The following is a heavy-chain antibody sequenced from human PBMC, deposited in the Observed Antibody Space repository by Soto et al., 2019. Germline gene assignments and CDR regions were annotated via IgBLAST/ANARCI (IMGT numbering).Heavy chain of an antibody. J-gene: IGHJ6*02. CDR3: ARDRSRTVDGLED. Sequence: QPGGSLRLSCAASGFTFSTYGMHWVRQAPGKGLEWVALIWYDGSEKYYADSVKGRFTISRDNSKTTLYLQMSRLRAEDTAVYYCARDRSRTVDGLEDWGQGTTVTVSS. CDR2: IWYDGSEK. D-gene: IGHD6-13*01. CDR1: GFTFSTYG. V-gene: IGHV3-33*01.